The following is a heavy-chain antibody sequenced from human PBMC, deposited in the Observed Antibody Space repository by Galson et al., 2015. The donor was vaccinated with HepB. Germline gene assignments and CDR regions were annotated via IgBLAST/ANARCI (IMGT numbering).Heavy chain of an antibody. CDR2: ISSSSSYI. Sequence: SLRLSCAASGFTFSSYSMNWVRQAPGKGLEWVSSISSSSSYIYYADSVKGRFTISRDNAKNSLYLQMNSLRAEDTAVYYCARDKDDILTGSIAYWGQGTLVTVSS. J-gene: IGHJ4*02. CDR3: ARDKDDILTGSIAY. CDR1: GFTFSSYS. V-gene: IGHV3-21*01. D-gene: IGHD3-9*01.